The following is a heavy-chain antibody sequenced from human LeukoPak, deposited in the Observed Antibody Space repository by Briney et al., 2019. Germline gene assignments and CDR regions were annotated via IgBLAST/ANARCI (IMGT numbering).Heavy chain of an antibody. Sequence: GGSLRLSCAASGFTFSDYYMSWIRQAPGKGLEWVSYISSSGSTIYYADSVKGRFTISRDNSKNTLYLQMNSLRAEDTAVYYCARADSGSPTGYYGMDVWGQGTTVIVSS. CDR1: GFTFSDYY. CDR3: ARADSGSPTGYYGMDV. D-gene: IGHD1-26*01. J-gene: IGHJ6*02. V-gene: IGHV3-11*04. CDR2: ISSSGSTI.